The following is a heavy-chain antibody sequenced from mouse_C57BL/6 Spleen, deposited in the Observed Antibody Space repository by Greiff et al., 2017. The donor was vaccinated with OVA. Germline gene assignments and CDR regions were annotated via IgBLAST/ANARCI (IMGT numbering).Heavy chain of an antibody. D-gene: IGHD1-1*01. V-gene: IGHV1-80*01. CDR3: ARQDYYGSHYFDY. CDR1: GYAFSSYW. Sequence: QVQLQQSGAELVKPGASVKISCKASGYAFSSYWMNWVKQRPGKGLEWIGQIYPGDGDTNYNGKFKGKATLTADKSSSTAYMQLSSLTSEDSAVYFCARQDYYGSHYFDYWGQGTTLTVSS. CDR2: IYPGDGDT. J-gene: IGHJ2*01.